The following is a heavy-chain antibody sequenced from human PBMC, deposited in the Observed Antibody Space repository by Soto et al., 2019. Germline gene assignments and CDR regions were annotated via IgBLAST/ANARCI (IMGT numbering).Heavy chain of an antibody. D-gene: IGHD6-19*01. J-gene: IGHJ5*02. V-gene: IGHV1-18*01. Sequence: ASVKVSCKASGYTFTSYGISWVRQAPGQGLEWMGWISAYNGNTNYAQKLQGRVTMTTDTSTSAAYMELRSLRSDDTAVYYCERGDRRGWSANWFDPWGQGTLVTVYS. CDR3: ERGDRRGWSANWFDP. CDR2: ISAYNGNT. CDR1: GYTFTSYG.